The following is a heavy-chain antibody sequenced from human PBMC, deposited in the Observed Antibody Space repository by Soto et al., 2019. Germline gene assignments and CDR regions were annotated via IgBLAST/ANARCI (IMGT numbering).Heavy chain of an antibody. J-gene: IGHJ5*02. CDR2: INYDGSTT. D-gene: IGHD6-19*01. V-gene: IGHV3-74*01. CDR3: ARAGTGWYWFDP. Sequence: GGSLRLSCAASGFTFSSYWMHWVRQAPGKGLVWVSRINYDGSTTSYADSVKGRFTISRDNARNTLYLQMNSLRAEDTAVYYCARAGTGWYWFDPWGQGTLVTVSS. CDR1: GFTFSSYW.